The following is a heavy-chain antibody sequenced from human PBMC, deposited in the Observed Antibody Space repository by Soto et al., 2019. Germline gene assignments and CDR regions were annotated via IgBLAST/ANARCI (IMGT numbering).Heavy chain of an antibody. D-gene: IGHD4-4*01. CDR1: GFPFSSYV. Sequence: GGSLRLSCAASGFPFSSYVMSWVRQAPGKGLEWVSGISGGGSNTFYADYVKGRFTISRDNSKNTLLLQMNSLGAEDTAVYYCAKDSNKYSSSLRGRYFDYWGQGIGVTVS. J-gene: IGHJ4*02. CDR2: ISGGGSNT. V-gene: IGHV3-23*01. CDR3: AKDSNKYSSSLRGRYFDY.